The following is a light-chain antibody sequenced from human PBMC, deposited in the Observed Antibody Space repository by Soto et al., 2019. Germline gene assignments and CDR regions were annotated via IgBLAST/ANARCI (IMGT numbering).Light chain of an antibody. CDR1: SSDIGAYDY. V-gene: IGLV2-14*01. CDR2: EVN. J-gene: IGLJ2*01. CDR3: ATWDDDLYTPI. Sequence: SALTQPASLSGSPGQSITISCTGTSSDIGAYDYVSWFQQHPGKAPKLMISEVNNRPSGVSNRFSGSKSGTSASLAITGLRSDDEADYYCATWDDDLYTPIIGGGTKVTVL.